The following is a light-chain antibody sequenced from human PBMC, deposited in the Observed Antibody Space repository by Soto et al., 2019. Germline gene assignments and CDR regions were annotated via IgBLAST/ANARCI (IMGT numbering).Light chain of an antibody. Sequence: IWMTQSPSLLSASTGDRVTITCQASQNINNYLNWYQQKPGKAPKLLIYDASNLETGVPSRFSGSGSGTDFTFTISSLQPEDIATYYCQQYDSLPPITFGQGTRLEIK. CDR3: QQYDSLPPIT. CDR1: QNINNY. J-gene: IGKJ5*01. CDR2: DAS. V-gene: IGKV1-33*01.